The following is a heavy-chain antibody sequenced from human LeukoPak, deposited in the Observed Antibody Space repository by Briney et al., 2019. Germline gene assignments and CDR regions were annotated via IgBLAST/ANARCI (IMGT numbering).Heavy chain of an antibody. CDR3: APPPYRNYVGGYYYYGMDV. CDR2: ISGSGGST. D-gene: IGHD4-11*01. J-gene: IGHJ6*04. CDR1: GFTFNSYA. V-gene: IGHV3-23*01. Sequence: PGGSLRLSCAASGFTFNSYAMSWVRQAPGKGLEWVSGISGSGGSTYYADSVKGRFTISRDNSKNTLYLQMNSLRAEDTAVYYCAPPPYRNYVGGYYYYGMDVWGKGTTVTVSS.